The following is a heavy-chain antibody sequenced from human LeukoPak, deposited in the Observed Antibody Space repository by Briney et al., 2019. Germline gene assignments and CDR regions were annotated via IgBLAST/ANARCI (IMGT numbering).Heavy chain of an antibody. CDR3: AKETDCSGGSCSFYYYYYGMDV. CDR1: GFTFSSYG. Sequence: RRSLRLSCAASGFTFSSYGMHWVRQAPGKGLEWVAVISYDGSNKYYADSVKGRFTISRDNSTNTLYLQMNSLRAEDTAVYYCAKETDCSGGSCSFYYYYYGMDVWGKGTTVTVSS. V-gene: IGHV3-30*18. CDR2: ISYDGSNK. D-gene: IGHD2-15*01. J-gene: IGHJ6*04.